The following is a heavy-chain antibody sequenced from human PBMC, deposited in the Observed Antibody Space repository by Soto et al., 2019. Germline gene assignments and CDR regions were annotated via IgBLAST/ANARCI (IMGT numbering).Heavy chain of an antibody. CDR3: AKDRQTDGIWTFDH. V-gene: IGHV3-23*01. Sequence: PGGSLRLSCTASGFPFSTYTMNWVRLAPGKGLEWVSGIGGGGSVIRYADSVKGRFTISRDNSNDILFLQMNNLRVEDTAVYYCAKDRQTDGIWTFDHWGQGALVTVSS. J-gene: IGHJ4*02. CDR2: IGGGGSVI. D-gene: IGHD3-9*01. CDR1: GFPFSTYT.